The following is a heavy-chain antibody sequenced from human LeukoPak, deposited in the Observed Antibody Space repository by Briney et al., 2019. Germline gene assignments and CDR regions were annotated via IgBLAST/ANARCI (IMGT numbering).Heavy chain of an antibody. CDR2: ISGSGGST. CDR1: GFTFSSYA. CDR3: AKGWYCSGGSCYSMGYYYGMDV. V-gene: IGHV3-23*01. J-gene: IGHJ6*02. D-gene: IGHD2-15*01. Sequence: SGGSLRLSCAASGFTFSSYAMSWVRQAPGRGLEWVSAISGSGGSTYYADSVKGRFTISRDNSKNTLYLQMNSLRAEDTAVYYCAKGWYCSGGSCYSMGYYYGMDVWGQGTTVTASS.